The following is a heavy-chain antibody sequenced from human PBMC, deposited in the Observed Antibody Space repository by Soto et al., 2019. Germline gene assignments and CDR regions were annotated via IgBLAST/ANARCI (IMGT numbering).Heavy chain of an antibody. CDR2: IYYSGST. CDR1: GGSISSGGYY. J-gene: IGHJ4*02. D-gene: IGHD5-12*01. V-gene: IGHV4-31*03. Sequence: QVQLQESGPGLVKPSQTLSLTCTVSGGSISSGGYYWSWIRQHPGKGLEWIGYIYYSGSTYYNPSLNSRVTISVDTSKNQFSLKLSSVTAADTAVYYCARGRYSGYDWDYWGQGTLVTVSS. CDR3: ARGRYSGYDWDY.